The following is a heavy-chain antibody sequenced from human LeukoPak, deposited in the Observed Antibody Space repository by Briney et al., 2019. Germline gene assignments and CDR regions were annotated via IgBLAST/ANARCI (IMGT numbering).Heavy chain of an antibody. D-gene: IGHD3-10*01. J-gene: IGHJ4*02. CDR1: GFGFSDFY. CDR2: FAGSDTTK. CDR3: STLGSHLDS. Sequence: GGSLRLSCAVSGFGFSDFYMNWVRQAPGKGLEWVAYFAGSDTTKYYADSVRGRFTISRDNAKKSLYLQMNSLRAEDTALYYCSTLGSHLDSWGQGALVTVSS. V-gene: IGHV3-11*04.